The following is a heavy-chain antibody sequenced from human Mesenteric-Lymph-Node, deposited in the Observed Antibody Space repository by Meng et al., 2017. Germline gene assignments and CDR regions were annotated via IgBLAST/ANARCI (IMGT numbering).Heavy chain of an antibody. Sequence: LQESSTGRLKPSGTRPLPWPVAGASISSSYWWIWFPQPPGKGLEWMGEIYHSGSTNYNPSLKSRVTISVDKSKNQFSLKLSSVTAADMAVYYCARSQRVYGRWLVLDYWGQGTLVTVSS. CDR2: IYHSGST. V-gene: IGHV4-4*02. CDR3: ARSQRVYGRWLVLDY. D-gene: IGHD6-19*01. CDR1: GASISSSYW. J-gene: IGHJ4*02.